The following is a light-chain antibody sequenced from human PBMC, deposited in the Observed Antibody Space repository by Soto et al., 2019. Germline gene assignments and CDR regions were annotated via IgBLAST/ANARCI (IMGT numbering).Light chain of an antibody. V-gene: IGKV1-5*03. CDR2: KAS. Sequence: DIQMTQSPSTLSGSVGDRVTITCRASQTISSWLAWYQQKPGKAPKLLIYKASTLKSGVPSRFTGSGSGTDFTLTITGLQPDDVATYYCQQANSFPLSFGGGTKVDIK. CDR1: QTISSW. J-gene: IGKJ4*01. CDR3: QQANSFPLS.